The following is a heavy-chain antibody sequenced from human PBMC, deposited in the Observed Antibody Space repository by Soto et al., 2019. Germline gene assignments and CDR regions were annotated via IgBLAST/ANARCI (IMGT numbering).Heavy chain of an antibody. CDR1: GFTFSSYA. V-gene: IGHV3-23*01. J-gene: IGHJ5*02. CDR3: AXGPAAGTGWFDP. CDR2: ISGSGGST. D-gene: IGHD6-13*01. Sequence: EVQLLESGGGLVQPGGSLRLSCAASGFTFSSYAMSWVRQAPGKGLEWVSAISGSGGSTYYADSVKGRFTISRDNSKNTLYLQMNSLRAXDTAVYXCAXGPAAGTGWFDPWGQGTLVTVSS.